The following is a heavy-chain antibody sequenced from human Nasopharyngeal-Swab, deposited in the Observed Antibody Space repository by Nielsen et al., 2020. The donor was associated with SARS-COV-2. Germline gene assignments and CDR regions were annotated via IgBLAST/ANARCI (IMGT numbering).Heavy chain of an antibody. J-gene: IGHJ3*02. V-gene: IGHV3-66*02. CDR3: ARDFGGSGRIDAFDI. Sequence: ETLSLTCAASGFTVSSNYMSWVRQAPGKGLEWVSVIYSGGSTYYADSVKGRFTISRDNSKNTLYLQMNSLRAEDTAVYYCARDFGGSGRIDAFDIWGQGTMVTVSS. CDR2: IYSGGST. CDR1: GFTVSSNY. D-gene: IGHD3-10*01.